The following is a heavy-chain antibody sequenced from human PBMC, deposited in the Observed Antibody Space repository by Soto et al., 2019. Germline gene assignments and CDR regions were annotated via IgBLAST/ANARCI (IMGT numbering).Heavy chain of an antibody. CDR2: IYWNDDK. D-gene: IGHD2-15*01. CDR1: GFSLSTSGVG. V-gene: IGHV2-5*01. J-gene: IGHJ4*02. Sequence: QITLKESGPTLVKPTQPLTLTCTFSGFSLSTSGVGVGWIRQPPGKALEWLALIYWNDDKRYSPSLKSRLTITKDTSKNQVVLTMTNMDPVDTATYYCAQSSCSGGSCYSFDYWGQGTLVTVSS. CDR3: AQSSCSGGSCYSFDY.